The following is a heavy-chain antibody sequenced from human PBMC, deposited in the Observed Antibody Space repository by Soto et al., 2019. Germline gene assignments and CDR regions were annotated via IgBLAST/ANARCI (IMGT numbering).Heavy chain of an antibody. V-gene: IGHV4-30-4*01. Sequence: PSETLSLTCTVSGGSISSGDYYWSWIRQPPGKGLEWIGYIYYSGSTYYNPSLKSRVTISVDTSKTQFSLQLSSVTAADTAVYYCARLVDNYGHYYFDYWGQGILVTVS. CDR1: GGSISSGDYY. D-gene: IGHD5-18*01. CDR3: ARLVDNYGHYYFDY. J-gene: IGHJ4*02. CDR2: IYYSGST.